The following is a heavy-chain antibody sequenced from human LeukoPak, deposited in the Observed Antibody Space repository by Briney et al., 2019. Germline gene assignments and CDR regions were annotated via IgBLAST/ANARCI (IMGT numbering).Heavy chain of an antibody. V-gene: IGHV5-51*01. Sequence: GESLKISCKGSGYSFTNSWIGWARQMPGKGLEWMGIIYPGDSDTRYSPSFQGQVTISADKSISTAYLQWSSLKASDTAMYYCARQSTTELDYWGQGTLVTVSS. CDR3: ARQSTTELDY. CDR1: GYSFTNSW. D-gene: IGHD4-17*01. CDR2: IYPGDSDT. J-gene: IGHJ4*02.